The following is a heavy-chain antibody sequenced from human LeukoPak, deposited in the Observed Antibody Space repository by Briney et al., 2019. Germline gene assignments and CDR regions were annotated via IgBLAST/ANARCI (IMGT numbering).Heavy chain of an antibody. CDR2: INPNSGGT. Sequence: ASVKVSCKASGYTFTSYYMHWVRQAPGQGLEWMGWINPNSGGTNYAQKFQGRVTMTRDTSISTAYMELSRLRSDDTAVYYCARTRAHYYYYYYMDVWGKGTTVTVSS. CDR3: ARTRAHYYYYYYMDV. CDR1: GYTFTSYY. J-gene: IGHJ6*03. V-gene: IGHV1-2*02.